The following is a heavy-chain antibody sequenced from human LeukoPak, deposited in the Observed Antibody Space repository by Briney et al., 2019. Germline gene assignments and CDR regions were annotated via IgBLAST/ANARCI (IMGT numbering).Heavy chain of an antibody. D-gene: IGHD1-26*01. CDR2: IKQDGSEK. CDR1: GFTFSSYW. CDR3: ARISGSYLHIFDY. V-gene: IGHV3-7*01. Sequence: PGGSLRLSCAASGFTFSSYWMSWVRQAPGKGLEWVANIKQDGSEKYYVDSVKGRFTISRDNAKNSLYLQMNSLRAEDTAVYYCARISGSYLHIFDYWGQGTLVTVSS. J-gene: IGHJ4*02.